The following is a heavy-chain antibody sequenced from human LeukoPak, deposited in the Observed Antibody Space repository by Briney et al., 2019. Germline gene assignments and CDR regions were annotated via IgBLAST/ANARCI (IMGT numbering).Heavy chain of an antibody. CDR1: GITLSNYG. CDR2: ISDSGGRT. Sequence: GALRLSCAVSGITLSNYGMSWVRQAPGKGLEWVAGISDSGGRTNYADSVKGRFTISRDNPKNTLYLQMNSLRAEDTTVYFCAKRGVVIRVILVGFHKEAYYFDSWGQGALVTVSS. D-gene: IGHD3-22*01. V-gene: IGHV3-23*01. J-gene: IGHJ4*02. CDR3: AKRGVVIRVILVGFHKEAYYFDS.